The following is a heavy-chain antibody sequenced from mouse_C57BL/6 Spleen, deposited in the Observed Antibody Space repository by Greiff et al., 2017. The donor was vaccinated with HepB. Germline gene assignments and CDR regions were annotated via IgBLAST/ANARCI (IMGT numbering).Heavy chain of an antibody. CDR3: ARHGDSNYVGYYAMDY. CDR1: GFTFSSYG. J-gene: IGHJ4*01. D-gene: IGHD2-5*01. V-gene: IGHV5-6*01. Sequence: EVKLVESGGDLVKPGGSLKLSCAASGFTFSSYGMSWVRQTPDKRLEWVATISSGGSYTYYPDSVKGRFTISRDNAKNTLYLQMSSLKSEDTAMYYCARHGDSNYVGYYAMDYWGQGTSVTVSS. CDR2: ISSGGSYT.